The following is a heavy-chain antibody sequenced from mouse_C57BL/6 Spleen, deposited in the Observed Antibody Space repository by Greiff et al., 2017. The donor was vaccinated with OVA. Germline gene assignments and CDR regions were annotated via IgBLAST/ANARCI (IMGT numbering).Heavy chain of an antibody. CDR3: ARIYSGVHYYAMDY. CDR2: IYPGDGDT. CDR1: GYAFSSSW. D-gene: IGHD2-12*01. J-gene: IGHJ4*01. V-gene: IGHV1-82*01. Sequence: QVQLQQSGPELVKPGASVKISCKASGYAFSSSWMNWVKQRPGKGLEWIGRIYPGDGDTNYNGKFKGKATLTADKSSSTAYMQLSSLTSEDSAVYFCARIYSGVHYYAMDYWGQGTSVTVSS.